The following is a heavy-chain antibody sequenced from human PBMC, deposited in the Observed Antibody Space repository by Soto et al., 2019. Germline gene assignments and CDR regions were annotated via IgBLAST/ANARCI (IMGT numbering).Heavy chain of an antibody. J-gene: IGHJ4*02. D-gene: IGHD2-21*02. V-gene: IGHV1-2*04. CDR2: INPNSGGT. CDR3: ARAGLLWGGNSARPFDY. CDR1: GYTFTGYY. Sequence: VASVKVSCKASGYTFTGYYMHWVRQAPGQGLEWMGWINPNSGGTNYAQKFQGWVTMTRDTSISTAYMELSRLRSDDTAVYYCARAGLLWGGNSARPFDYWGQGTLVTVSS.